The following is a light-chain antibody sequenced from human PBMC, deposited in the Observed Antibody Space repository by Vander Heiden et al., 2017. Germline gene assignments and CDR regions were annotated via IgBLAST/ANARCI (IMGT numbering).Light chain of an antibody. CDR1: ALPKQY. Sequence: SYELTQPPSASVSPGQTDRITCSGDALPKQYAYWYQQKPGQAPVLVIDKDSERPSGIPERFSGSSSGTTVTLTISGVQAKDEADYYCQSADSSGTYWVFGGGTKLTVL. CDR2: KDS. J-gene: IGLJ3*02. V-gene: IGLV3-25*03. CDR3: QSADSSGTYWV.